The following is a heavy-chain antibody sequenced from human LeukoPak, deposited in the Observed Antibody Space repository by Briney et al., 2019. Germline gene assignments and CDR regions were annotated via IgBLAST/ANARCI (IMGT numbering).Heavy chain of an antibody. CDR3: ARDADYYDSSGYADY. J-gene: IGHJ4*02. CDR1: GFTFSSYS. D-gene: IGHD3-22*01. CDR2: ISSSSSYI. Sequence: GGSLRLCCGASGFTFSSYSKNWVRQAPGKGLEWVSSISSSSSYIYYADSVKGRFTISRDNAKNSLYLQMNSLRAEDTAVYYCARDADYYDSSGYADYWGQGTLVTVSS. V-gene: IGHV3-21*01.